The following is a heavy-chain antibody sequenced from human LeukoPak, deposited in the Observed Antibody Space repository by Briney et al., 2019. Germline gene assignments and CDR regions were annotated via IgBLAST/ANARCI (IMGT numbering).Heavy chain of an antibody. CDR3: AREPPPFSRWLWFDP. CDR1: GFTFSSYW. J-gene: IGHJ5*02. V-gene: IGHV3-7*03. Sequence: PGGSLRLSCAASGFTFSSYWMSWVRQAPGKGLEWVANIKQDGSEKYYVDSVKGRFTISRDNAKNSLYLQMNSLRAEDTAVYYCAREPPPFSRWLWFDPWGQGTLVTVSS. D-gene: IGHD4-23*01. CDR2: IKQDGSEK.